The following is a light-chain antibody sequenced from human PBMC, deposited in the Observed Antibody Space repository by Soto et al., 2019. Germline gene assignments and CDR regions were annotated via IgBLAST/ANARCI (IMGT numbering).Light chain of an antibody. CDR1: SSDVGGYNY. Sequence: QSALTQPASVSGSPGQSITISCTGTSSDVGGYNYVSWYQQLPGKAPKLMIYDVSYRPSGVSNRFSGSKSGNTASLTISGLQAEDEADYFCSSYTSSTTLVVFGGGTKVTVL. V-gene: IGLV2-14*03. CDR2: DVS. J-gene: IGLJ3*02. CDR3: SSYTSSTTLVV.